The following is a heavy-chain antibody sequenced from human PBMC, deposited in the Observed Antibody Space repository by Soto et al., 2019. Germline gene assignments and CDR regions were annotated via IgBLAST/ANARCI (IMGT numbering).Heavy chain of an antibody. CDR3: VRPDSTGYYSH. J-gene: IGHJ4*02. CDR2: INPADSDT. V-gene: IGHV5-51*01. Sequence: GEYLKISCKGSGYSFTNYWIGWVRQIPGKGLEWMGIINPADSDTRYSPSFQGQVTVSVDKSISTAYLHRGSPKASDTAMYYCVRPDSTGYYSHWGQGTPVTVSS. D-gene: IGHD3-9*01. CDR1: GYSFTNYW.